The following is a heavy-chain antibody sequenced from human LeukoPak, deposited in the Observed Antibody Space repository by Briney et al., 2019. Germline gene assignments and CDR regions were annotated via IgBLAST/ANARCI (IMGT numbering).Heavy chain of an antibody. D-gene: IGHD1-26*01. CDR3: AREKSYHYYNIVDY. V-gene: IGHV3-13*01. CDR2: IGAGGDT. J-gene: IGHJ4*02. Sequence: GGPLRLSCAASGFTFSSYDLHWVRQVTGKSLEWVSAIGAGGDTYYPGSVKGRFTISRDNSKNTLYLQMNSLRAEDTAVFYCAREKSYHYYNIVDYWGQGTLVTVSS. CDR1: GFTFSSYD.